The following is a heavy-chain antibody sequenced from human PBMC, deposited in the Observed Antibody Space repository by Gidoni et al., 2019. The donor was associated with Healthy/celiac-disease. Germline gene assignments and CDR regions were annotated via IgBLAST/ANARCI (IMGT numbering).Heavy chain of an antibody. Sequence: VQLVQSGAEVQKPGSSVEVSCQASGGTFTSSGISWVRQAPGQGLEWMGGIIPIVGTANYAQKFQGRVTITADESTSTAYMELSSLRSEDTAVYYCATAMGRYYYYYYGMDVWGQGTTVTVSS. J-gene: IGHJ6*02. V-gene: IGHV1-69*01. CDR2: IIPIVGTA. D-gene: IGHD3-10*01. CDR1: GGTFTSSG. CDR3: ATAMGRYYYYYYGMDV.